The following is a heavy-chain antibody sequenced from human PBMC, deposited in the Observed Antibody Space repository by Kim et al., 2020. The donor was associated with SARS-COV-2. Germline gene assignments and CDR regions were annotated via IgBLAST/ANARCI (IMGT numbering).Heavy chain of an antibody. Sequence: ASVKVSCKASGYSFTSHDLNWVRQATGHGLEWMGWMNPNIGNTAYAQKFQGRVTMTMDTSISTAYMELSSLTSEDTAVYYCVRRTSYYDSSGYFWDPWGQ. D-gene: IGHD3-22*01. V-gene: IGHV1-8*01. CDR3: VRRTSYYDSSGYFWDP. CDR2: MNPNIGNT. CDR1: GYSFTSHD. J-gene: IGHJ5*02.